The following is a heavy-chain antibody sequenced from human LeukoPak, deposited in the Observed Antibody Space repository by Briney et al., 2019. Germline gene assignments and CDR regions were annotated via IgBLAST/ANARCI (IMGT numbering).Heavy chain of an antibody. Sequence: PGGSLRLSCAASGFTLSSYEMNWVRQAPGKGLEWVSYISSTGTNIYYYADSVKGRFTISRDDAKNTLYLQMNSLRAEDTAVYYCAKGSIIEGSSGYYPNWFDPWGQGTLVTVSS. V-gene: IGHV3-48*03. CDR3: AKGSIIEGSSGYYPNWFDP. J-gene: IGHJ5*02. CDR2: ISSTGTNI. CDR1: GFTLSSYE. D-gene: IGHD3-22*01.